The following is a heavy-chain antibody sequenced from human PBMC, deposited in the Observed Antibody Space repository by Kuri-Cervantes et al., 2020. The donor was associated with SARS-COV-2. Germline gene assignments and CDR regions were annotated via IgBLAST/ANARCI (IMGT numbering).Heavy chain of an antibody. J-gene: IGHJ4*02. Sequence: ASVKVSCKASGYTFTGYYMHWVRQAPGQGLEWMGWINPNSGGTNYAQKFQGRATMTRDTSISTAYMELSRLRSDDTAVYYCARGWSGYSLDPPHFDYWGQGTLVTVSS. D-gene: IGHD3-3*01. V-gene: IGHV1-2*02. CDR1: GYTFTGYY. CDR3: ARGWSGYSLDPPHFDY. CDR2: INPNSGGT.